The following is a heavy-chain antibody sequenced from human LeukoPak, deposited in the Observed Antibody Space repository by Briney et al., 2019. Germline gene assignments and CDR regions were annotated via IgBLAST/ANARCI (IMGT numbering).Heavy chain of an antibody. D-gene: IGHD6-25*01. V-gene: IGHV3-30*02. J-gene: IGHJ4*02. Sequence: TGGSLRLSCAASGFTFSSYGMHWVRQAPGKGLEWVTFIRFDGSNKYYSDSVKGRFTISRDNAKNTLFLHMNSLRAEDTAVYYCLSGIDYWGQGTLVTVSS. CDR2: IRFDGSNK. CDR3: LSGIDY. CDR1: GFTFSSYG.